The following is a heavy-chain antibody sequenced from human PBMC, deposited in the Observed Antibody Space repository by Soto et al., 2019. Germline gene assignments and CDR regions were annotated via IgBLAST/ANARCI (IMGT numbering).Heavy chain of an antibody. CDR3: ARRSSSYYYGMDV. CDR2: IIPMFGIA. CDR1: GGTFNRYT. V-gene: IGHV1-69*02. J-gene: IGHJ6*02. D-gene: IGHD6-13*01. Sequence: SVKVSCKGSGGTFNRYTITWVRQAPGQGFEWMGRIIPMFGIASYAQNFQGRVTITADKSTSTAYMELSSLRSEDTAVYYCARRSSSYYYGMDVWGQGTTVTVSS.